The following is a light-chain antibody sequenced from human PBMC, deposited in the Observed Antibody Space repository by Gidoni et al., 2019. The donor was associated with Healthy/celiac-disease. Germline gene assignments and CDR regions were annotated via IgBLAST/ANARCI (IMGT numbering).Light chain of an antibody. V-gene: IGLV1-44*01. CDR3: AAWDDSLNGRV. CDR1: SSNIGSNP. Sequence: QSVLTQPPSASGTPGQRVTIPCSGRSSNIGSNPVNWYQQLPGTAPKLLIYSNNQRPSWVPDRFSGSKSGTSASLAISGLQSEDEADYYCAAWDDSLNGRVFGGGTKLTVL. CDR2: SNN. J-gene: IGLJ3*02.